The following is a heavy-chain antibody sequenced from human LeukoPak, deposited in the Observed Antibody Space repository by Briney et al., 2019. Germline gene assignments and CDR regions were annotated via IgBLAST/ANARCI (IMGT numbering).Heavy chain of an antibody. D-gene: IGHD6-6*01. V-gene: IGHV4-39*07. CDR1: GGSISSSSYY. Sequence: PSETLSLTCTVSGGSISSSSYYWGWIRQPPGKGLEWIGSIYYSGSTYYNPSLKSRVTISVDTSKNQFSLKLSSVTAADTAVYYCARGPLEYSSSRPFDYWGQGTLVTVSS. CDR3: ARGPLEYSSSRPFDY. CDR2: IYYSGST. J-gene: IGHJ4*02.